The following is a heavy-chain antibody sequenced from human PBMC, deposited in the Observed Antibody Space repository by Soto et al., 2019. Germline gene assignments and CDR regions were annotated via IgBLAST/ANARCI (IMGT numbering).Heavy chain of an antibody. D-gene: IGHD3-16*01. V-gene: IGHV3-33*01. CDR3: ARCPTVYYYVLQY. J-gene: IGHJ4*02. Sequence: QVQLVESGGGVVQPGRSLRLSCAASGFTFSSYGMHWVRQAPGKGLEWVAVIWYDGSNKYYADCVKGRFTISRDNSKNTLYLQMHSQTAQDTAVYYCARCPTVYYYVLQYWGQGTLVTVSS. CDR2: IWYDGSNK. CDR1: GFTFSSYG.